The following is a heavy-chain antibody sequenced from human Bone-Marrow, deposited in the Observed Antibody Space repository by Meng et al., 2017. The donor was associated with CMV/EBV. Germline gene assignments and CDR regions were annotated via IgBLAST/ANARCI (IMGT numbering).Heavy chain of an antibody. J-gene: IGHJ6*02. CDR3: ARVAGGYSSSWYPYYYYGMDV. Sequence: SQTLSLTCAVYGGSFSGYYWSWIRQPPGKGLEWIGEIYHSGSTNYNPSLKSRVTISVDTSKNQFSLKLSSVTAADTAVYYCARVAGGYSSSWYPYYYYGMDVWGQGTTVTVSS. D-gene: IGHD6-13*01. CDR1: GGSFSGYY. CDR2: IYHSGST. V-gene: IGHV4-34*01.